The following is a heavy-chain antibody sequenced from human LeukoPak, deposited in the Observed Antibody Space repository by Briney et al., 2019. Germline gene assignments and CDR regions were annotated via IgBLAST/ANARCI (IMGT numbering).Heavy chain of an antibody. V-gene: IGHV3-9*01. CDR1: GFTFSTFA. Sequence: GGSLRLSCAASGFTFSTFAMNWVRQAPGKGLEWVSGISWNSGSIGYADSVKGRFTISRDNAKNSLYLQMNSLRAEDTALYYCAKDVRSGNQYWGQGTLVTVSS. CDR2: ISWNSGSI. J-gene: IGHJ4*02. CDR3: AKDVRSGNQY.